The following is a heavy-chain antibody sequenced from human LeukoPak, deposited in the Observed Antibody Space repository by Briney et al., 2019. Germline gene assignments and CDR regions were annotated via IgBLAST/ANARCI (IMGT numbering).Heavy chain of an antibody. D-gene: IGHD6-13*01. Sequence: GSLRLSCAASGFTFSSYGFHWVRQAPGKGLEWVAIISYDGSTKYYADSVKGRFTISRDNSKNTLYLQMNSLRVEDTAVYYCAKGSSNWLDHYYFDFWGQGTLVTVSS. V-gene: IGHV3-30-3*01. CDR2: ISYDGSTK. CDR3: AKGSSNWLDHYYFDF. CDR1: GFTFSSYG. J-gene: IGHJ4*02.